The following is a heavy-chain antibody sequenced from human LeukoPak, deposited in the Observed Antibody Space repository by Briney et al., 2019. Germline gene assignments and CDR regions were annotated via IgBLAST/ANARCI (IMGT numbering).Heavy chain of an antibody. V-gene: IGHV3-7*01. CDR2: INENGNEK. Sequence: GGSLRLSCAASGFTFSRFWMSWVRQAPGKGLEWVANINENGNEKYYVDSVKGRFTVSRDNAKNSLLLEMNSLRAEDTAVYYCARAGDGTAARDYRGQGTLVTVSS. CDR1: GFTFSRFW. CDR3: ARAGDGTAARDY. D-gene: IGHD2-15*01. J-gene: IGHJ4*02.